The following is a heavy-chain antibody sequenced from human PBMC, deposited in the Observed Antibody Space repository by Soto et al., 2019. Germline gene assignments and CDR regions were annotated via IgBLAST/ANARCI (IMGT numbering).Heavy chain of an antibody. Sequence: EVQLVESGGGLVQPGRSLRLSCAASGFTFGDYAMHWVRQVPGKGLEWVSGINWNGGSIGYGDSVKGRFAISRDNAKNALRLQMSSLSAEDTALYYCVKEESINWYRGHFRHWGHGTLVTVSS. CDR3: VKEESINWYRGHFRH. D-gene: IGHD6-13*01. J-gene: IGHJ1*01. CDR1: GFTFGDYA. CDR2: INWNGGSI. V-gene: IGHV3-9*01.